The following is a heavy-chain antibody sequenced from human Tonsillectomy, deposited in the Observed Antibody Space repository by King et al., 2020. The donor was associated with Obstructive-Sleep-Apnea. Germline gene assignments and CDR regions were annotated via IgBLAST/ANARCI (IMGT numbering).Heavy chain of an antibody. Sequence: VQLVESGGGLVQPGGSLRLSCATSGFTFSSYSMNWVRQAPGKGLEWVSYIRGGSSSIFYADSVKGRFTISRDNAKNSLYLQMNSLRAEDTAVYYCARERDRSGRNYYYGMDVWGQGTTVTVSS. D-gene: IGHD6-19*01. V-gene: IGHV3-48*04. CDR2: IRGGSSSI. CDR1: GFTFSSYS. CDR3: ARERDRSGRNYYYGMDV. J-gene: IGHJ6*02.